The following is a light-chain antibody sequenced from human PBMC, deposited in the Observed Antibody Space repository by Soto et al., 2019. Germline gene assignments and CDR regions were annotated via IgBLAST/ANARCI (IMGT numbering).Light chain of an antibody. CDR1: QSVSSY. CDR2: DAS. J-gene: IGKJ4*01. CDR3: HQRSNCALT. V-gene: IGKV3-11*01. Sequence: EIGETQSPGTLSWSRGERATLACRASQSVSSYLAWYQQKPGQAPRLLIYDASNRATGIPARFSGSGSGTDVTLTIISLEPEDFAVYYCHQRSNCALTFGRGTKVDIK.